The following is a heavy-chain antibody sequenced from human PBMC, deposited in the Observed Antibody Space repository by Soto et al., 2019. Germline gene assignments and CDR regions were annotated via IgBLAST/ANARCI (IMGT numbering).Heavy chain of an antibody. J-gene: IGHJ4*02. V-gene: IGHV4-30-4*01. CDR1: GGSISSGDYY. Sequence: SETLSLTCTVSGGSISSGDYYWSWIRQPPGKGLEWIGYIYYSGSTYYNPSLKSRVTISVDTSKNQFSLKLSSVTAADTAVYYCASVVPDYGHFDYWGQGTLVTVSS. D-gene: IGHD3-10*01. CDR2: IYYSGST. CDR3: ASVVPDYGHFDY.